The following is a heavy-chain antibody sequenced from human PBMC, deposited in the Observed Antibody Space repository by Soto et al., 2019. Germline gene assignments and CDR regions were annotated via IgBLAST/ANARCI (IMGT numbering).Heavy chain of an antibody. V-gene: IGHV5-10-1*01. Sequence: PEESLKISCKGSGYSFTSYWISWVLQMPGKGLEWMERIDPSYSYTNYSPSFQVHVTIAADKSISTAYLQWSSLKASDTAMYYCARHSNTYSGYDWDYWGQGTLSTVSS. CDR3: ARHSNTYSGYDWDY. J-gene: IGHJ4*02. D-gene: IGHD5-12*01. CDR2: IDPSYSYT. CDR1: GYSFTSYW.